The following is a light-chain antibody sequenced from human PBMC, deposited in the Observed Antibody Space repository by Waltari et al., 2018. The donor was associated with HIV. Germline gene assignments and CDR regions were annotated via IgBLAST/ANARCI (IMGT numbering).Light chain of an antibody. CDR2: AAS. J-gene: IGKJ2*01. V-gene: IGKV1-39*01. CDR1: QSISSF. Sequence: DIQMTQSPSSLSASVGDTVTITCRASQSISSFLNWYQQIPGKAPKVLIFAASSLQSGVPSRFSGSGSGTDFTLTISSLQPEDFATYYCQQSYSTVYTFGQGTKLEIK. CDR3: QQSYSTVYT.